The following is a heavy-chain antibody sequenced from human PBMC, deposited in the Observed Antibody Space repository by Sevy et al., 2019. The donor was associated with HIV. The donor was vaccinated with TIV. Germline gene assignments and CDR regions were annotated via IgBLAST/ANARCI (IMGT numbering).Heavy chain of an antibody. D-gene: IGHD6-19*01. CDR2: ISTGSSHM. Sequence: GGSLRLSCVASGFTFSDCYMSWVRQAPGKGLEWVSDISTGSSHMYFADSVKGRFTISRDNAKNSLFLQMNNLSAEDTAVYYCARTLRYSSGWLDYWGQGTLVTVSS. CDR3: ARTLRYSSGWLDY. J-gene: IGHJ4*02. V-gene: IGHV3-11*01. CDR1: GFTFSDCY.